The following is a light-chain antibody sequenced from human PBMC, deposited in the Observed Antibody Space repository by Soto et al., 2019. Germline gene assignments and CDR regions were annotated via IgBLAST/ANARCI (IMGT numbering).Light chain of an antibody. V-gene: IGLV1-51*01. CDR3: ESGDSSLSPYV. J-gene: IGLJ1*01. CDR1: SSNIGGNS. CDR2: DDN. Sequence: QSVLTQPPSVSAAPGQKVTTSCSGSSSNIGGNSVSWYQQLPGTAPKLLIYDDNRRPSGIPDGFSGSKSGTSPTRRITGCQTGDGADYYCESGDSSLSPYVCGTGTKVTVL.